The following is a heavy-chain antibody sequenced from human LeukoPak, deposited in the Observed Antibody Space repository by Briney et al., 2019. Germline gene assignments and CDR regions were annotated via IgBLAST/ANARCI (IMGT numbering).Heavy chain of an antibody. V-gene: IGHV3-9*01. Sequence: GRSLRLSCAASGFTFDDYAMHWVRQAPGKGLEWVSGISWNSGSIGYADSVKGRFTISRDNAKNSLYLQMNSLRAEDTASYYCAKDMDIAVAANFDYWGQGTLVTVSS. D-gene: IGHD6-19*01. J-gene: IGHJ4*02. CDR3: AKDMDIAVAANFDY. CDR2: ISWNSGSI. CDR1: GFTFDDYA.